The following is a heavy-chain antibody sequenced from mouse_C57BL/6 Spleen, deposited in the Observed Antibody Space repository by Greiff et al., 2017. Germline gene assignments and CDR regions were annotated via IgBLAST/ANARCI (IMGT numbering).Heavy chain of an antibody. V-gene: IGHV1-7*01. CDR3: AISLYYYGSRDSWFAY. CDR1: GYTFTSYW. Sequence: QVQLKQSGAELAKPGASVKLSCKASGYTFTSYWMHWVKQRPGQGLEWIGYINPSSGYTKYNQKFKDKATLTADKSSSTAYMQLSSLTYEDSAVYYCAISLYYYGSRDSWFAYWGQGTLVTVSA. CDR2: INPSSGYT. J-gene: IGHJ3*01. D-gene: IGHD1-1*01.